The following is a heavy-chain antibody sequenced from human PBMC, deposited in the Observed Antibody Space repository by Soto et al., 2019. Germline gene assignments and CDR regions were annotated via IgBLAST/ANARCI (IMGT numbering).Heavy chain of an antibody. CDR2: IIPIQGKA. CDR1: GGSFTSYS. J-gene: IGHJ6*03. CDR3: AKSLLFVDHGYMDV. Sequence: QVQLVQSGAELKKPGSSVKVSCEASGGSFTSYSFTWVRQAPGQGLEWMGRIIPIQGKANYALKFQDRVTITADRSTRTVYMELTSLRPEDTAVYFCAKSLLFVDHGYMDVWGKGTTATVSS. V-gene: IGHV1-69*02. D-gene: IGHD2-21*01.